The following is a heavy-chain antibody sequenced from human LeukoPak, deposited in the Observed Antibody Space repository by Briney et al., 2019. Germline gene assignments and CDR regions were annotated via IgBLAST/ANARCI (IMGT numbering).Heavy chain of an antibody. J-gene: IGHJ4*02. Sequence: ASVKVSCKASGYTFTGYYMQWVRQAPGQGLEWMGRINPNSGGTNYAQKFQGRVTMTRDTSISTAYMELSRLRSDDTAVYYCARDLYSSSWQEEGVFDYWGQGTLVTVSS. CDR3: ARDLYSSSWQEEGVFDY. V-gene: IGHV1-2*06. D-gene: IGHD6-13*01. CDR2: INPNSGGT. CDR1: GYTFTGYY.